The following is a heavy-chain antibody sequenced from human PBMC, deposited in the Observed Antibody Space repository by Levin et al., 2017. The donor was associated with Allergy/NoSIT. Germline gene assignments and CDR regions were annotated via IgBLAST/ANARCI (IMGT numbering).Heavy chain of an antibody. CDR3: ARDLGTGWYDNAFEI. Sequence: ASVKVSCKASGYTFRVYGIIWVRQAPGEGLDWLGWISPNNGHTKVSHKVKGRVTMTTDASTTTAYLDIRSLTSDDTAVYYCARDLGTGWYDNAFEIWGQGTLVSVSS. V-gene: IGHV1-18*01. CDR2: ISPNNGHT. D-gene: IGHD6-19*01. J-gene: IGHJ3*02. CDR1: GYTFRVYG.